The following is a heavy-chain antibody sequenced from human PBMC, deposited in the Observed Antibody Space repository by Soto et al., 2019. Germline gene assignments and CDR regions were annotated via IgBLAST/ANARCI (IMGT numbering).Heavy chain of an antibody. V-gene: IGHV4-34*01. CDR3: ARGPYYYYYMDV. CDR2: INHSGST. J-gene: IGHJ6*03. Sequence: SETLSLTCAVYGGSFSGYYWSWIRQPPGKGLEWIGEINHSGSTNYNPSLKSRVTISVDTSKNQFSLKLSSVTAADTAVYYCARGPYYYYYMDVWGKGTTVTVSS. CDR1: GGSFSGYY.